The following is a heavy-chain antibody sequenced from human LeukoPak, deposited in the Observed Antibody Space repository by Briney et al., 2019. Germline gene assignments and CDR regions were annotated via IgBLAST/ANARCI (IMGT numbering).Heavy chain of an antibody. Sequence: GGSLRLSCAASGFTFSSYAMTWVRQAPGKGVEWVSVISGSGLSTNYAASVKGRLTISRDNSKNTLYLQMNSLRAEDTAVYYCAKRAPGSGRYYFDYWGQGILVTVSS. J-gene: IGHJ4*02. CDR1: GFTFSSYA. D-gene: IGHD6-19*01. CDR3: AKRAPGSGRYYFDY. V-gene: IGHV3-23*01. CDR2: ISGSGLST.